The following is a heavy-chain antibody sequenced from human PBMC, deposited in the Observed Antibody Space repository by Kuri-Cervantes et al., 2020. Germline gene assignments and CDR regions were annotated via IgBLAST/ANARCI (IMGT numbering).Heavy chain of an antibody. CDR3: ARAPAMVTRYYFDY. J-gene: IGHJ4*02. CDR1: AFTFSSYA. Sequence: LSLTCGASAFTFSSYAMHWVRQAPGKGLEWVAAISYDGTDEYYADSVKGRFTISRDNSKNTLFLQMNSLRGEDTAVYYCARAPAMVTRYYFDYWGQGTLVTVSS. D-gene: IGHD5-18*01. CDR2: ISYDGTDE. V-gene: IGHV3-30-3*01.